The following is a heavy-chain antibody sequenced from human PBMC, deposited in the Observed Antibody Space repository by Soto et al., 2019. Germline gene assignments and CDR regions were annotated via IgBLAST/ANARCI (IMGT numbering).Heavy chain of an antibody. CDR1: DVSISSGGYY. J-gene: IGHJ3*02. D-gene: IGHD1-1*01. Sequence: QVQLQESGPGLVKPSQTLSLTCTVSDVSISSGGYYWSWIHQPPGKGLEWIGYIYYTGSSYYNPSLKSRITMSLDTSKNQFSLELSSVTVADTAVYYCARGSQLERDAFDIWGQGTMVTVSS. V-gene: IGHV4-31*03. CDR3: ARGSQLERDAFDI. CDR2: IYYTGSS.